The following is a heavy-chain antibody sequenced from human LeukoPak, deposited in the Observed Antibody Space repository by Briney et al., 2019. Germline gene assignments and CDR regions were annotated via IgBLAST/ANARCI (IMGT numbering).Heavy chain of an antibody. CDR1: GFTFSSYW. D-gene: IGHD2-2*01. CDR2: IKQDGSEK. CDR3: ARVGGYWSSTSCYSHDAFDI. V-gene: IGHV3-7*01. Sequence: PGGSLRLSCAASGFTFSSYWMSWVRQAPGKGLEWVANIKQDGSEKYYVDSVKGRFTISRDNAKNSLYLQMNSLRAEDTAVYYCARVGGYWSSTSCYSHDAFDIWGQGTMVTVSS. J-gene: IGHJ3*02.